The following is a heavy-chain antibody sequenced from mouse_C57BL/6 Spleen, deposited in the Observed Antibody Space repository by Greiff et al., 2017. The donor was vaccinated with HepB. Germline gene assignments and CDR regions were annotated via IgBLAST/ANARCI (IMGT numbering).Heavy chain of an antibody. Sequence: VQLQHPGAELVKPGASVKMSCKASGYTFTSYWITWVKQRPGQGLEWIGDIYPGSGSTNYNEKFKSKATLTVDTSSSTAYMQLSSLTSEDSAVYYCARKDYSNSYYAMDYWGQGTSVTVSS. V-gene: IGHV1-55*01. D-gene: IGHD2-5*01. CDR2: IYPGSGST. CDR3: ARKDYSNSYYAMDY. J-gene: IGHJ4*01. CDR1: GYTFTSYW.